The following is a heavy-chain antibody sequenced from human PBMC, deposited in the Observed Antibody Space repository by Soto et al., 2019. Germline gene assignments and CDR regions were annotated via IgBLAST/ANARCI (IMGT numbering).Heavy chain of an antibody. CDR3: ARDFSGPMDY. J-gene: IGHJ4*02. CDR1: GYTFTNYY. D-gene: IGHD3-10*01. CDR2: IYPSGGST. V-gene: IGHV1-46*01. Sequence: GASVKVSCKASGYTFTNYYMHWVRQAPGQGLEWMGIIYPSGGSTRNAQKFQGRVTMTRDTSTSTVYMELSSLRSEDTAVYCCARDFSGPMDYWGRGTLVTVSS.